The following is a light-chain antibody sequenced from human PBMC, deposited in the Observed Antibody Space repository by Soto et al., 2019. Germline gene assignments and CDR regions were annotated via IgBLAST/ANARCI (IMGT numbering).Light chain of an antibody. Sequence: QSALTQPASVSGSPGQSVTISCTGTSSDVGSYNLVSWYQQHPGKAPKVVIYEDTKRPSGVSDHFSGSKSGNTASLTISGLQADDEADYYCSSYAGSSTLVLGGGTKVTVL. V-gene: IGLV2-23*01. CDR3: SSYAGSSTLV. CDR2: EDT. J-gene: IGLJ3*02. CDR1: SSDVGSYNL.